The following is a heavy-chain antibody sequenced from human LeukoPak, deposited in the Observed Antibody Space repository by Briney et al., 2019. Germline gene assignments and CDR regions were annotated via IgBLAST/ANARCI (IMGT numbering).Heavy chain of an antibody. Sequence: GGSLRLSCAASGFTFSSYARSWVRQAPGNGLEWVSAISGSGGTTYYADSVEGRFTISRDNSKSTLYLQMNSLRAEDTAVYYCAKKVVPTSTNWFDPWGQGTLVTVSS. J-gene: IGHJ5*02. CDR1: GFTFSSYA. CDR3: AKKVVPTSTNWFDP. D-gene: IGHD2-15*01. CDR2: ISGSGGTT. V-gene: IGHV3-23*01.